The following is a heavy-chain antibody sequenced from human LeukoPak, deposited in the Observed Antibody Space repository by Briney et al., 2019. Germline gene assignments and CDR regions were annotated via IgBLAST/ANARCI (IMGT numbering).Heavy chain of an antibody. CDR1: GGSISSSSYY. J-gene: IGHJ6*03. D-gene: IGHD3-3*01. CDR2: IYYSGST. CDR3: ARAGFWSGYYTGVYYYYYMDV. V-gene: IGHV4-39*01. Sequence: SETLSLTCAVSGGSISSSSYYWGWIRQPPGKGLEWIGSIYYSGSTYYNPSVKSRVTISVDTSKNQFSLKLSSVTAADTAVYYCARAGFWSGYYTGVYYYYYMDVWGKGTTVTVSS.